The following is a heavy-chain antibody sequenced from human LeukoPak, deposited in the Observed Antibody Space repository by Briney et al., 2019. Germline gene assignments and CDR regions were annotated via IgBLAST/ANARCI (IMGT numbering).Heavy chain of an antibody. J-gene: IGHJ3*02. V-gene: IGHV3-53*01. Sequence: GGSLRLSCAASGLTVSTNYMSWVRQAPGKGLEWVSVIYSDDSTYHADSVKGRFTISRDNSKNTLYLQMNSLRAEDTAVYYCARLPNAAAFDIWGQGTMVTVSS. CDR3: ARLPNAAAFDI. CDR2: IYSDDST. CDR1: GLTVSTNY.